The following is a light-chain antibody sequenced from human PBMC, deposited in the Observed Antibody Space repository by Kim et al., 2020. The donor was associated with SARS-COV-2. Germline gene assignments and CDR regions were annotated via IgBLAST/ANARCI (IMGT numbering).Light chain of an antibody. J-gene: IGKJ4*01. CDR1: QSVRSY. V-gene: IGKV3-11*01. CDR3: QQRSNWPQLT. CDR2: DAS. Sequence: SPGERATLSCRASQSVRSYLAWYQQKPGQAPRLLIYDASNRATGIPARFSGSGSGTDFTLTISSLEPEDFAVYYCQQRSNWPQLTFGGGTKVDIK.